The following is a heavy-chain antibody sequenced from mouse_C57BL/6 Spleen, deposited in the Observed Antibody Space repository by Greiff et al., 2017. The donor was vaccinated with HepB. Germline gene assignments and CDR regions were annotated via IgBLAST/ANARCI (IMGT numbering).Heavy chain of an antibody. V-gene: IGHV1-82*01. J-gene: IGHJ3*01. CDR3: ARGGDWAWFAY. CDR1: GYAFSSSW. D-gene: IGHD4-1*01. Sequence: VQLQQSGPELVKPGASVKISCKASGYAFSSSWMNWVKQRPGKGLEWIGRIYPGDGDNNYNGKCKGKATLTADKSSSTAYLQLSSLTSEDSSFCFCARGGDWAWFAYWGQGTLVTVSA. CDR2: IYPGDGDN.